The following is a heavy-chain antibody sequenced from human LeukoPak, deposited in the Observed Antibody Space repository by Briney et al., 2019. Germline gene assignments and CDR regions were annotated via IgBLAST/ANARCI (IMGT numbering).Heavy chain of an antibody. V-gene: IGHV4-34*01. D-gene: IGHD6-13*01. CDR2: INHSGST. CDR1: GGSFSGYY. J-gene: IGHJ4*02. CDR3: ARGPAAQGFDY. Sequence: LSETLSLTCAVYGGSFSGYYWSWIRQPPGKGLEWIGEINHSGSTNYNPSLKSRVTISVDTSKNQFSLKLSSVTAADTAVYYCARGPAAQGFDYWGQGTLVTVSS.